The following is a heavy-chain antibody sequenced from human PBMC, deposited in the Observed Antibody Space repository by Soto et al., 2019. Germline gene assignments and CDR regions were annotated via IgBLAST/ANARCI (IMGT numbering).Heavy chain of an antibody. CDR1: GGSFSGYY. Sequence: PSETLSLTCAVYGGSFSGYYWSWIRQPPGKGLEWIGEINHSGSTNYNPSLKSRVTISVDTSKNQFSLKLSSVTAADTAVYYCARGNFQPLPRYYYYGMDVWGQGTTVTVSS. CDR2: INHSGST. V-gene: IGHV4-34*01. D-gene: IGHD2-2*01. J-gene: IGHJ6*02. CDR3: ARGNFQPLPRYYYYGMDV.